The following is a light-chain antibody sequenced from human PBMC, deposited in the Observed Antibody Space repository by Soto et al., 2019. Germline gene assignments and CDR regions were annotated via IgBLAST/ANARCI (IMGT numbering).Light chain of an antibody. CDR3: ATWDDSLNAAV. Sequence: QSALTQPASVSGSPGQSITISCTGTSSDVGGYNYVSWYQQHPGKAPELMIYEVSDRPSGVSNRFSGSKSGNTASLTISGLQAEDEADYYCATWDDSLNAAVFGGGTQLTVL. J-gene: IGLJ7*01. CDR1: SSDVGGYNY. CDR2: EVS. V-gene: IGLV2-14*01.